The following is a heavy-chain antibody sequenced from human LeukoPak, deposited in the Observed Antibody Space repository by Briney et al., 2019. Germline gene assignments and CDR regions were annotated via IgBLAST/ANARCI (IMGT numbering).Heavy chain of an antibody. CDR2: ISAYNGNT. V-gene: IGHV1-18*01. CDR1: GYTFTSYG. CDR3: ARDRGGYSYGRRSSNWFDP. J-gene: IGHJ5*02. D-gene: IGHD5-18*01. Sequence: EASVKVSCKASGYTFTSYGISWVRQATGQGLEWMGWISAYNGNTNYAQKLQGRVTMTTDTSTSTAYMELRSLRSDDTAVYYCARDRGGYSYGRRSSNWFDPWGQGTLVTVSS.